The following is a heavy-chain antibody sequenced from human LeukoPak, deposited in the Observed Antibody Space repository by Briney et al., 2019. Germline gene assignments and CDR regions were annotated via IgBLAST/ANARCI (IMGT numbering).Heavy chain of an antibody. CDR2: IDPNTGGT. CDR1: GYTFTNYY. V-gene: IGHV1-2*06. J-gene: IGHJ4*02. CDR3: ASLYDIVGTTVDY. D-gene: IGHD1-26*01. Sequence: ASVNVSFKTSGYTFTNYYIHWVRQAPGQGLEWMGRIDPNTGGTTSAKNFQGRVTMTGDTSISTAYMALSGLRSDDTAVYYCASLYDIVGTTVDYWGQGTLVTVSS.